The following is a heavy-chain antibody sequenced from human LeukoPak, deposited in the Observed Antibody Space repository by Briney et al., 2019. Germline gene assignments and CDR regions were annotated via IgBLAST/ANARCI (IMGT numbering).Heavy chain of an antibody. D-gene: IGHD3-3*01. J-gene: IGHJ4*02. V-gene: IGHV4-59*01. CDR3: ARSGNYDFWSGYPDY. CDR2: IYYSGST. Sequence: PSETLSLTCTVSGGSISSYYWSWIRQPPGKGLEWIGYIYYSGSTNYNPSLKSRVTISVDTSKNQFSLKLSSVTAADTAVYYCARSGNYDFWSGYPDYWGQGTLVTVSS. CDR1: GGSISSYY.